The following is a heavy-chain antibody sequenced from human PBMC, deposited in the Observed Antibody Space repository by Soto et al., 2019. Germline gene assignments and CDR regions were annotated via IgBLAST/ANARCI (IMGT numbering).Heavy chain of an antibody. D-gene: IGHD5-12*01. CDR2: VWYDGRNK. V-gene: IGHV3-33*01. CDR1: GFTFSSHG. Sequence: QVQVVESGGGVVQPGRSLRLSCAASGFTFSSHGMHWVRQAPGKGLEWVALVWYDGRNKDYADSVKGRCTISRDNSKNAVYLQTNSLRDDDTAVYYCVRAAGYSGNDYVYYYGMDVWGQGTTVTVSS. CDR3: VRAAGYSGNDYVYYYGMDV. J-gene: IGHJ6*02.